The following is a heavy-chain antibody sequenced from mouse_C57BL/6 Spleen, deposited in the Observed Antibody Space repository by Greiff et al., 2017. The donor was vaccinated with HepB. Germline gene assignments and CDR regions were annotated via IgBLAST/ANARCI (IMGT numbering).Heavy chain of an antibody. J-gene: IGHJ2*01. CDR2: IDPSDSYT. V-gene: IGHV1-59*01. CDR1: GYTFTSYW. Sequence: VQLQQSGAELVRPGTSVKLSCKASGYTFTSYWMHWVKQRPGQGLEWIGVIDPSDSYTNYNQKFKGKATLTVDTSSSTAYMQLSSLTSEDSAVYYCARWVITTRDFDYWGQGTTLTVSS. D-gene: IGHD1-1*01. CDR3: ARWVITTRDFDY.